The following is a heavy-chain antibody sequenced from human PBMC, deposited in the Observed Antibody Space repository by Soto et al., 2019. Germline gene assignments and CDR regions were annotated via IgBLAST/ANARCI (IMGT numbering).Heavy chain of an antibody. V-gene: IGHV5-10-1*01. CDR3: ARRVYDNSPAEPNWFDP. Sequence: GASVTISCNGSGNSFTNSWINWVLQMPGKGLEWMGRIDTSDSYTNYSPSFQCHVTISVDKSLSTAYLQWNFLKASDTAMYYCARRVYDNSPAEPNWFDPWGQGTMVTVSS. CDR1: GNSFTNSW. D-gene: IGHD3-22*01. J-gene: IGHJ5*02. CDR2: IDTSDSYT.